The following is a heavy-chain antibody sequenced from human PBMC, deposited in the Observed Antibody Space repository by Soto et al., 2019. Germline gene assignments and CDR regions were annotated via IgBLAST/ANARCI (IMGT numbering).Heavy chain of an antibody. Sequence: ASVKVSCKASGYTFTGYYMHWVRQAPGQGLEWMGWMNPNSGNTGYAQKFQGRVTMTRNTSISTAYMELSSLRSEDTAVYYCARGVNYYDSSGSSWFDPWGQGALVTVSS. CDR1: GYTFTGYY. V-gene: IGHV1-8*01. CDR3: ARGVNYYDSSGSSWFDP. CDR2: MNPNSGNT. D-gene: IGHD3-22*01. J-gene: IGHJ5*02.